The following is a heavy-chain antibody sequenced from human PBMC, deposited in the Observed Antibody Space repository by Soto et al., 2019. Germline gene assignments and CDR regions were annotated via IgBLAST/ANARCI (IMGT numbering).Heavy chain of an antibody. CDR1: GFTFSRVS. CDR2: FCSAGCGT. Sequence: PGGSLRLSCEASGFTFSRVSMNWVRQVPGKGLEWVASFCSAGCGTWYADSVRGRFIISRDNAQNTLFLQMNTLRPEDSAIYYCTRVAYWGPGTQVTVSS. V-gene: IGHV3-21*01. J-gene: IGHJ4*02. CDR3: TRVAY.